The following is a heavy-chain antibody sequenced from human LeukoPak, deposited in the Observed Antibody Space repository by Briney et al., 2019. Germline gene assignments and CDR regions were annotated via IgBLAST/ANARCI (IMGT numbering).Heavy chain of an antibody. J-gene: IGHJ4*02. D-gene: IGHD6-13*01. V-gene: IGHV3-48*01. Sequence: GGSLRLSCAASGFTFSSYNMNWVRQAPGKGLEWVSYISSSTSTIFYADSVKGRFTISRDNAKNSLYLQMNSLRAEDTAVYYCARDRQDYSSSWYGYFEYWGQGTLVTVSS. CDR2: ISSSTSTI. CDR1: GFTFSSYN. CDR3: ARDRQDYSSSWYGYFEY.